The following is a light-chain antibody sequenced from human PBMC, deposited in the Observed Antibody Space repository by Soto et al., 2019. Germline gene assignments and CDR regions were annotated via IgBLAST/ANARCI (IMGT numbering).Light chain of an antibody. V-gene: IGKV1-6*01. J-gene: IGKJ1*01. Sequence: ALQMTQSPSSLSASVGDRVTITCRASQDIRTELGWYQQKPGKAPKLLIYGATTLQSGVPSRFSGSGSGTDFTHTISDLQPEDFATYYCLQDYNYPRTFGQGTKVEVK. CDR3: LQDYNYPRT. CDR2: GAT. CDR1: QDIRTE.